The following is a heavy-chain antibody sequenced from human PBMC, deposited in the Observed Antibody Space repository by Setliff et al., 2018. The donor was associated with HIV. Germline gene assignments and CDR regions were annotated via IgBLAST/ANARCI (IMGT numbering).Heavy chain of an antibody. CDR1: GSTFSSYA. CDR2: IIPIFGTA. D-gene: IGHD3-22*01. Sequence: ASVKVSCKASGSTFSSYAISWVRQAPGQGLKWMGGIIPIFGTANYAQKFQGRVTITADESTSTAYMELSSLRSEDTAVYYCARGASPYYYYDSSGYPSCFDYWGQGTLVTVSS. J-gene: IGHJ4*02. CDR3: ARGASPYYYYDSSGYPSCFDY. V-gene: IGHV1-69*13.